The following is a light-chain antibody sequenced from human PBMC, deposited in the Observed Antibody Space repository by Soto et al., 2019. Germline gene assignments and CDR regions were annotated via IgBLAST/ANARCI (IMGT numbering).Light chain of an antibody. Sequence: QSVLTQPAFVSGYPGQSLTISCTGTSSDVGGYNYVSWYQQHPGKAPKLMIYDASNRPSGVSNRFYRSKSGNTSSLPISPLQAEDEAEYYCSSYTRSSTPYVFGTGTKVTVL. CDR1: SSDVGGYNY. CDR2: DAS. V-gene: IGLV2-14*01. J-gene: IGLJ1*01. CDR3: SSYTRSSTPYV.